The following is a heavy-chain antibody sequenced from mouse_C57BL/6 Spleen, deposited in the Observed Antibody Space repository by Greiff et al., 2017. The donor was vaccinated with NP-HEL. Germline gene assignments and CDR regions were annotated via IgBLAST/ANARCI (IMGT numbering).Heavy chain of an antibody. D-gene: IGHD1-1*01. CDR2: INPGSGGT. J-gene: IGHJ1*03. CDR1: GYAFTNYL. Sequence: QVHVKQSGAELVRPGTSVKVSCKASGYAFTNYLIEWVKQRPGQGLEWIGVINPGSGGTNYNEKFKGNATLTADKSSSTAYIQLSSLTSEDSAVYFCARGYYYGSSRYFDVWGTGTTVTVSS. CDR3: ARGYYYGSSRYFDV. V-gene: IGHV1-54*01.